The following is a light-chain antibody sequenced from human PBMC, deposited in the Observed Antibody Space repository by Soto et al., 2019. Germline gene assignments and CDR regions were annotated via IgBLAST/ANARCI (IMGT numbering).Light chain of an antibody. CDR2: LAS. V-gene: IGKV3-20*01. CDR3: QQCGTSSWT. CDR1: QTVSSAS. J-gene: IGKJ1*01. Sequence: EIGLTQSPGTLSLSPGERATLSCRASQTVSSASLAWYQQKPGQAPRLLIYLASTRAPGIPDRFSGGGSGTDFTLTIIRLEPEDLAVYYCQQCGTSSWTFGQGTKVDIK.